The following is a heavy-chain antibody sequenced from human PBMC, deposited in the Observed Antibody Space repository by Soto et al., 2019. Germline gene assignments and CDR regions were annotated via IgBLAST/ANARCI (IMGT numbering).Heavy chain of an antibody. CDR2: LYYRGDT. D-gene: IGHD2-15*01. V-gene: IGHV4-39*01. J-gene: IGHJ5*02. CDR1: GGYITSSSYY. CDR3: ARHGTLGDCSGGMCYTFAP. Sequence: QVQLQESGPGLVKPSETLSLTCTVSGGYITSSSYYWACIRQPPGKGLEWIGSLYYRGDTYYNPSLKSRLTMSVDTSSNQLALELSSVTAAETAVYYCARHGTLGDCSGGMCYTFAPWGQGTLVTV.